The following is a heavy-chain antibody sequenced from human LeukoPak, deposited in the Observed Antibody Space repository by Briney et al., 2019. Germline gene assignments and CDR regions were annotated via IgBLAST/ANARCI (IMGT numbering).Heavy chain of an antibody. V-gene: IGHV3-64D*09. D-gene: IGHD1-1*01. Sequence: PGGSLRLSCSASGFTFSAYAMYWVRQAPGKGLEYVSGISSNGGSSFYADLVKGRFTISRDNSKNTLYLQMSSLRAEDTAVYYCVKITSVTGGDCWGQGTRLTVSS. J-gene: IGHJ4*02. CDR3: VKITSVTGGDC. CDR2: ISSNGGSS. CDR1: GFTFSAYA.